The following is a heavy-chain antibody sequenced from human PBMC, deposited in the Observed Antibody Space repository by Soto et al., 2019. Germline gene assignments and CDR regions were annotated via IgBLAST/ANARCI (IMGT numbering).Heavy chain of an antibody. V-gene: IGHV1-8*01. Sequence: QVQLVQSGAELKKPGASVKVSCKASGYTFTSYDINWVRQATGQGLEWLGWMNPNSGNTGYAQKFQGRVTMTRNTXIGTAYMELSSLRAEDTAVYYCASAIAVASTGFDYWGQGTLVTVSS. D-gene: IGHD6-19*01. CDR3: ASAIAVASTGFDY. CDR2: MNPNSGNT. CDR1: GYTFTSYD. J-gene: IGHJ4*02.